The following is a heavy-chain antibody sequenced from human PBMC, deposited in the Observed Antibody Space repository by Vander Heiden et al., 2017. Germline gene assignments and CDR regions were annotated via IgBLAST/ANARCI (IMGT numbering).Heavy chain of an antibody. CDR3: ARGPFGERGYYFDY. Sequence: QVQLQESGPGLVKPSETLSLTCTVSGGSISSYYWSWIGYIYYSGSTNYNPSLKSRVTISVDTSKNQFSQKLSSVTAADTAVYYCARGPFGERGYYFDYWGQGTLVTVSS. V-gene: IGHV4-59*08. CDR1: GGSISSYY. J-gene: IGHJ4*02. D-gene: IGHD3-10*01. CDR2: IYYSGST.